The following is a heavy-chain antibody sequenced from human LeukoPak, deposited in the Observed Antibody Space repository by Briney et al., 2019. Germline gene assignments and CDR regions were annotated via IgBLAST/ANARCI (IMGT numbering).Heavy chain of an antibody. D-gene: IGHD4-17*01. CDR2: ISFDGSNI. V-gene: IGHV3-30*04. CDR1: GFIFSNYA. Sequence: GGSLRLSCAASGFIFSNYAMHRVRQAPGKGLDWVAVISFDGSNIYYADSAKGRFTISRDNSKNTLYLQMNSLRAEDTALYYCAREVPYGDYQDGEGFDPWGQGTLVTVSS. CDR3: AREVPYGDYQDGEGFDP. J-gene: IGHJ5*02.